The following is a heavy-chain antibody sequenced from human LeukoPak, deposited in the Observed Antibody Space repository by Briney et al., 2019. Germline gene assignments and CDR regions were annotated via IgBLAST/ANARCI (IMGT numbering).Heavy chain of an antibody. CDR2: IYYSGST. D-gene: IGHD6-19*01. CDR1: GGSISSSSYY. CDR3: ARDFSGWKRPFDY. V-gene: IGHV4-39*07. J-gene: IGHJ4*02. Sequence: PSETLSLTCTVSGGSISSSSYYWGWIRQPPGKGLEWIGSIYYSGSTYYNPSPKSRVTISVDTSKNQFSLKLSSVTAADTAVYYCARDFSGWKRPFDYWGQGTLVTVSS.